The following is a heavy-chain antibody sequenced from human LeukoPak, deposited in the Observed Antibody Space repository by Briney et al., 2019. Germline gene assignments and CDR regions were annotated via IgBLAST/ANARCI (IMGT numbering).Heavy chain of an antibody. J-gene: IGHJ4*02. V-gene: IGHV3-49*04. CDR2: IRGKAYGGTT. CDR3: TRWRDTSMLYY. CDR1: GFTFGDYA. Sequence: PGRSLRLSCTTSGFTFGDYAMAWVRQTPGKGLECVGSIRGKAYGGTTEYAASVQGRFTVSRDDSRSIAYLQMNSLKIEDTAVYYCTRWRDTSMLYYWGQGTHVTVSS. D-gene: IGHD5-18*01.